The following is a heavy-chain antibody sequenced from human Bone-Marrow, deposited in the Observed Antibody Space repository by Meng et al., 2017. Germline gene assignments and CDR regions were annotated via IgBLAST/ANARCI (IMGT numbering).Heavy chain of an antibody. Sequence: ASVKVSCKASGYTFTSYGISWVRRAPGQGLEWMGWISAYNGNTNYAQKLQGRVTMTTDTYTSTAYMELRSLRSDDTAVYYCASGLEEYGGPDYWGQGTLVTVSS. CDR2: ISAYNGNT. D-gene: IGHD4-23*01. V-gene: IGHV1-18*01. CDR1: GYTFTSYG. J-gene: IGHJ4*02. CDR3: ASGLEEYGGPDY.